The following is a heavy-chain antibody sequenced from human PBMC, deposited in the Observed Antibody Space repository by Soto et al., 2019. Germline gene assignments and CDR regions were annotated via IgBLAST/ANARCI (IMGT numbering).Heavy chain of an antibody. J-gene: IGHJ4*02. Sequence: QVQLVQSGAEVKKTGASVKVSCQTSGYTFTNHGVSWVRQAPGQGLEWMGWITTFNGNTFYAKKFQGRVTITRDTATSPVYLELRSLVSDDTAGYFCVRDRYAYFDPPASDFWGQGTLVTVSS. CDR3: VRDRYAYFDPPASDF. CDR2: ITTFNGNT. CDR1: GYTFTNHG. D-gene: IGHD3-9*01. V-gene: IGHV1-18*01.